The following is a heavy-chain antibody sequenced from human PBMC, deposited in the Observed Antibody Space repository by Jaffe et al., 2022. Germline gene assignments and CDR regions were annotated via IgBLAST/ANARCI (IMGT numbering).Heavy chain of an antibody. CDR3: AKPDPVYGSGTYYPGYFDF. CDR2: IRRDGSHE. V-gene: IGHV3-30*02. D-gene: IGHD3-10*01. Sequence: QMQLVESGGGVVQPGGSLRLSCAASGFTFSSYGMHWVRQVPGKGLEWVAFIRRDGSHEDYADSVKGRFTISRDNSKNTVYLQMNSLRAEDTAVYYCAKPDPVYGSGTYYPGYFDFWGQGTLVTVSS. CDR1: GFTFSSYG. J-gene: IGHJ4*02.